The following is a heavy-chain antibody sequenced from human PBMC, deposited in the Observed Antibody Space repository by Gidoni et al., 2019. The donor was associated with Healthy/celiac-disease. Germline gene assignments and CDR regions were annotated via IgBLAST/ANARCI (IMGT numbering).Heavy chain of an antibody. CDR2: ISSSSSYI. CDR1: GFTFSSYS. Sequence: EVQLVESGGGLVKPGGSLRLSCAASGFTFSSYSMNWVRQAPGKGLEWVSSISSSSSYIYYADSVKGRFTISRDNAKNSLYLQMNSLRAEDTAVYYCARVSGLDGDGMDVWGQGTTVTVSS. D-gene: IGHD3-10*01. J-gene: IGHJ6*02. V-gene: IGHV3-21*01. CDR3: ARVSGLDGDGMDV.